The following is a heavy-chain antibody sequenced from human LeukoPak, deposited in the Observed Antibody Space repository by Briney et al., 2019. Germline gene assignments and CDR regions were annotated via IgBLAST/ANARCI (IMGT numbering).Heavy chain of an antibody. V-gene: IGHV3-30-3*01. J-gene: IGHJ6*02. CDR3: ARVARGVRGVIILYYYYGMDV. CDR2: ISYDGGNK. Sequence: PGGSLRLSCAASGFTFSSYAMHWVRQAPGKGLEWVAVISYDGGNKYYADSVKGRFTISRDNSKNTLYLQMNSLRAEDTAVYYCARVARGVRGVIILYYYYGMDVWGQGTTVTVSS. CDR1: GFTFSSYA. D-gene: IGHD3-10*01.